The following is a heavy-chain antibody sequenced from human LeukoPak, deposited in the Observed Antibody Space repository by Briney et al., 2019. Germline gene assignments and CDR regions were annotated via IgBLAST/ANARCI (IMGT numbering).Heavy chain of an antibody. D-gene: IGHD1-26*01. Sequence: SETLSLTCTVSGGSISSGGYYWSWIRQHPGKGLEWIGYIYYSGSTYYNPSLKSRVTISVDTSKNQFSLKLSSVTAADTAVYYCARRRGSYPFDYWAREPWSPSPQ. CDR3: ARRRGSYPFDY. CDR1: GGSISSGGYY. CDR2: IYYSGST. V-gene: IGHV4-31*03. J-gene: IGHJ4*02.